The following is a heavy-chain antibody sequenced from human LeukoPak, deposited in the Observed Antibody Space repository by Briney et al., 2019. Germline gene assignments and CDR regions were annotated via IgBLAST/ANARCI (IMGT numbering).Heavy chain of an antibody. J-gene: IGHJ4*02. V-gene: IGHV4-34*12. D-gene: IGHD3-22*01. Sequence: SETLSLTCAVYGGSFSGYYWTWIRQPPGKGQEWIGEIIDTGSTKYNSSLKSRVTISGDTSENQFSLRLSSVTAADTAVYYCARASYSYDISGWVPFDYWGQGTLVTVSS. CDR3: ARASYSYDISGWVPFDY. CDR1: GGSFSGYY. CDR2: IIDTGST.